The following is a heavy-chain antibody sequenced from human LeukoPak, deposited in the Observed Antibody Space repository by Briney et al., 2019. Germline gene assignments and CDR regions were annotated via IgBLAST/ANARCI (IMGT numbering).Heavy chain of an antibody. J-gene: IGHJ3*02. V-gene: IGHV1-2*06. D-gene: IGHD3-9*01. CDR1: GYTFTSYY. Sequence: ASVKVSCKASGYTFTSYYMHWVRQAPGQGLEWMGRINPNSGGTNYAQKFQGRVTMTRDTSISTAYMELSRLRSDDTAVYYCAREGKYYDILTGYYTGGGAFDIWGQGTMVTVSS. CDR2: INPNSGGT. CDR3: AREGKYYDILTGYYTGGGAFDI.